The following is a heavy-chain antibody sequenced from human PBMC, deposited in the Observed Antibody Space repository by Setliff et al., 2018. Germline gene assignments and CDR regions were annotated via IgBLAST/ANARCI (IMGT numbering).Heavy chain of an antibody. CDR3: ARGDVYSGSYYHFDY. J-gene: IGHJ4*02. Sequence: PEASVKVSCKASGYTFTSYAMHWVRQAPGQRLEWMGWINAGNGNIRYSQNFQGRVTITRDTSASTAYMELSSLTSEDTAIYYCARGDVYSGSYYHFDYWGQGTLVTVSS. D-gene: IGHD1-26*01. CDR1: GYTFTSYA. V-gene: IGHV1-3*01. CDR2: INAGNGNI.